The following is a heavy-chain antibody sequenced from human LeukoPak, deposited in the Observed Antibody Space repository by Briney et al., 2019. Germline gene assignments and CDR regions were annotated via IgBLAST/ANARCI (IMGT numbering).Heavy chain of an antibody. D-gene: IGHD5-12*01. CDR1: GYTFTSYG. J-gene: IGHJ4*02. Sequence: GASVKVSCKASGYTFTSYGISWVRQAPGQGLEWMGGISADNGNTNYAQKFQGRLTLTTDTSTSTASMELRSLRSDDTAVYYCARDSRYDEGYWGQGTLVTVSS. CDR2: ISADNGNT. V-gene: IGHV1-18*01. CDR3: ARDSRYDEGY.